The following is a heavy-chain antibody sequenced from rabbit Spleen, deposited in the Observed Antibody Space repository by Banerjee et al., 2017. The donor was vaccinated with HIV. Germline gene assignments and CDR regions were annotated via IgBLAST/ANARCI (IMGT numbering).Heavy chain of an antibody. CDR2: IDPVFDAA. D-gene: IGHD8-1*01. CDR1: GFSFSRGYD. CDR3: ARDTGSSFSSYGMDL. V-gene: IGHV1S47*01. J-gene: IGHJ6*01. Sequence: QEQLVESGGGLVQPEGSLTLTCKASGFSFSRGYDMCWVRPAPGKGLEWIGYIDPVFDAAYYATWVNGRFTISSHDAQNTLYLQLNSLTAADTATYFCARDTGSSFSSYGMDLWGPGTLVTVS.